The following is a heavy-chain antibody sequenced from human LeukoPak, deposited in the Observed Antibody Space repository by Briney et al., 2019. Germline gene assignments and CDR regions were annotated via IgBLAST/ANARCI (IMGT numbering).Heavy chain of an antibody. J-gene: IGHJ4*02. D-gene: IGHD5-18*01. Sequence: GASVKVSCKVSGYTLTELSMHWVRQAPGKGLEWMGGFDPEDGETIYAQKFQGRVTMTEDTSTDTAYMELSSLRSEDTAVYYCATDFYADTAMVFDYWGQGTLVTVSS. CDR1: GYTLTELS. CDR2: FDPEDGET. CDR3: ATDFYADTAMVFDY. V-gene: IGHV1-24*01.